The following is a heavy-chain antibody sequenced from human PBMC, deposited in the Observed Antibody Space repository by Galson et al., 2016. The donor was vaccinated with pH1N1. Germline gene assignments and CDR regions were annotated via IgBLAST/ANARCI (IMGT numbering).Heavy chain of an antibody. CDR3: ATEDYYTSLY. D-gene: IGHD1-26*01. J-gene: IGHJ4*02. CDR2: INQDGSRK. CDR1: GFIFSDYW. V-gene: IGHV3-7*01. Sequence: SLRLSCAASGFIFSDYWMSWVRQAPGKGLEWVAKINQDGSRKYYVDSMQGRCTISRDNAENSLSLQMNSLRVEDTALYYCATEDYYTSLYWGQGILVTVPS.